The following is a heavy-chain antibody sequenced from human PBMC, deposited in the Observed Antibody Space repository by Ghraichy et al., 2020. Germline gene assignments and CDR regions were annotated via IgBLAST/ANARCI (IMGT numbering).Heavy chain of an antibody. CDR1: GFTFSSYW. V-gene: IGHV3-7*01. J-gene: IGHJ6*03. CDR3: ARDPHLKFSFSTRYYMDV. CDR2: IKQDGSEK. Sequence: GGSLRLSCAASGFTFSSYWMTWVRQAPGKGPEWVANIKQDGSEKYYVDSVKGRFTISRDNAKNLVHLEMNSLRVEDTAVYYCARDPHLKFSFSTRYYMDVWGKGTTVTVSS. D-gene: IGHD2-15*01.